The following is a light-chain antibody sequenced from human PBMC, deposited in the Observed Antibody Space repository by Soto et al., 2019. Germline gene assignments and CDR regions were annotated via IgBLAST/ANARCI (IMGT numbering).Light chain of an antibody. V-gene: IGKV3-20*01. Sequence: EIVLTQSPGTLSLAPGERTTLSCRASQSVDSNYLAWYQQKPGQAPRLLIFGASGRATGIPDRLSGSGSGTDFTLTISRLEPEDFAVYYCQQYGSSSWTFGQGTKVDIK. J-gene: IGKJ1*01. CDR2: GAS. CDR1: QSVDSNY. CDR3: QQYGSSSWT.